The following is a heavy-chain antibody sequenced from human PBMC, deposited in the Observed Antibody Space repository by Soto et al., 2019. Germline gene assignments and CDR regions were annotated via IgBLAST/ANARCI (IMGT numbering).Heavy chain of an antibody. CDR3: AKGMEEAAVQAS. CDR2: LSYDGSTT. D-gene: IGHD6-13*01. CDR1: GFAFGKFG. J-gene: IGHJ1*01. Sequence: QVQLVESGGGVVQPGRSRTLSCAASGFAFGKFGMHWVRQAPGKGLEWVAVLSYDGSTTYYADSVKGRFSISRDNSKNVLYLRMNSLRGDDTAVYYCAKGMEEAAVQASGGQGTLFIVSS. V-gene: IGHV3-30*18.